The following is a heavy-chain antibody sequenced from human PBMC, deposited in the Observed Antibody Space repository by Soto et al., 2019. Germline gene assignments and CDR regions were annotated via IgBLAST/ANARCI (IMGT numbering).Heavy chain of an antibody. Sequence: GGSLRLSCAASGFTFDDYAMHWVRHAPGKGLEWVSGISWNSGSIGYADSVKGRFTISRDNAKNSLYLHMHRLRAEDTALYYCAIYMISRRYDSFDFWGQGTSVTVSS. CDR2: ISWNSGSI. V-gene: IGHV3-9*01. J-gene: IGHJ4*03. D-gene: IGHD6-25*01. CDR3: AIYMISRRYDSFDF. CDR1: GFTFDDYA.